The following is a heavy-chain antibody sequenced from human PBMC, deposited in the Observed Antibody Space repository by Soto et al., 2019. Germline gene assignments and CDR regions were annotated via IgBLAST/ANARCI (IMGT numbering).Heavy chain of an antibody. J-gene: IGHJ3*02. CDR3: ASFVYYQSRVIVPFAI. CDR2: KSYDGSNK. Sequence: QVQLVESGGGVVQPGRSLRLSCAASGFTFSSYAMHWVRQAPGKGLEWVAVKSYDGSNKYYADSVKGRFTISRDNSKNTLYLQMNSLRAEDTAVYYCASFVYYQSRVIVPFAIWGQGTMVTVSS. CDR1: GFTFSSYA. D-gene: IGHD3-22*01. V-gene: IGHV3-30-3*01.